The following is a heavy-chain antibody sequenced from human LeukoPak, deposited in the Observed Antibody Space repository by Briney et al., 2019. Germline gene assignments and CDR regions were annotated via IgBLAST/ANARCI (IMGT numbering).Heavy chain of an antibody. D-gene: IGHD6-19*01. J-gene: IGHJ6*03. CDR1: GYTFTYYG. V-gene: IGHV1-69*06. CDR2: IIPIYGTA. Sequence: GASVKVSCKASGYTFTYYGLNWVRQAPGQGLECLGGIIPIYGTANYAQKFQGRVTITADKSTSTAYMELSSLRSEDTAVYYCARDRIAVAGRKYYYYMDVWGKGTTVTVSS. CDR3: ARDRIAVAGRKYYYYMDV.